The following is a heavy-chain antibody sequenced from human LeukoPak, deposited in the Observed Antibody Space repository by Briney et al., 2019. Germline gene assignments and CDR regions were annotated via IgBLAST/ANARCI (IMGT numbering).Heavy chain of an antibody. J-gene: IGHJ4*02. V-gene: IGHV5-51*01. CDR3: ARGGTYRYGSSDY. CDR2: IYPGDSAT. Sequence: GASLQISCQGSGSSFTTYWIGWVRQLPGKGLECMGIIYPGDSATRYSPSFQGQVTMSVDGSITTAYLQWSSLRASDSAIYYCARGGTYRYGSSDYWGQGTLVTVSS. CDR1: GSSFTTYW. D-gene: IGHD5-18*01.